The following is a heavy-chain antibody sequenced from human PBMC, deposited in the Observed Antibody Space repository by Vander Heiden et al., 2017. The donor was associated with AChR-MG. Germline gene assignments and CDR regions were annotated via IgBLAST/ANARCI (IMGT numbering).Heavy chain of an antibody. Sequence: QVQLVQSGAEVKKPGASVKVSCKASGYTFTSYGISGVRQTPGQGREWMGWVSAYNGNTSNAQKLQGRVTMTTDTSTSTAYMELRSLRSDDTAVYYCARGRGGFWSGYYSYYYYMDVWGKGTTVTVSS. D-gene: IGHD3-3*01. J-gene: IGHJ6*03. V-gene: IGHV1-18*04. CDR1: GYTFTSYG. CDR3: ARGRGGFWSGYYSYYYYMDV. CDR2: VSAYNGNT.